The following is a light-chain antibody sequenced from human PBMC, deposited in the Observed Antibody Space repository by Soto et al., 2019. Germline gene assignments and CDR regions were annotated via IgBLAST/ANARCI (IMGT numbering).Light chain of an antibody. CDR1: QSMRTY. V-gene: IGKV1-39*01. J-gene: IGKJ1*01. Sequence: DIQMTQSPSSLSASVGDRVTITCRASQSMRTYLNWYQQTKGKPPNILIQAASSLQSGVPSRFSGSGSGTDFTLTISSLQPEDFETYYCQQSYSNPWTFGQGTKVDIK. CDR2: AAS. CDR3: QQSYSNPWT.